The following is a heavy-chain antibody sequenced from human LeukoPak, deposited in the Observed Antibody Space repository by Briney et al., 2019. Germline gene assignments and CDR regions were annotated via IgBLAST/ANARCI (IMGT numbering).Heavy chain of an antibody. CDR2: INPNSGGT. V-gene: IGHV1-2*02. CDR3: ARVRSQLSRWLDFDY. Sequence: ASVKVSCKASGYTFTGYYIHWVRQAPGQGLEWMGWINPNSGGTNYAQKFQGRVTMTRDTSISTAYMELSRLRSDDTAVYYCARVRSQLSRWLDFDYWGQGTLVTVSS. CDR1: GYTFTGYY. D-gene: IGHD6-19*01. J-gene: IGHJ4*02.